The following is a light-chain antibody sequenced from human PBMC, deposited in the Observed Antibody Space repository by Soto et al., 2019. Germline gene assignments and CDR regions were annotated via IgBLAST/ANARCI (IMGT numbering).Light chain of an antibody. Sequence: DIQMTQSPSSLSASVGDRVTITCRASQSISNYLAWYQQKPVKVPKLLIYAASTLQSGVPSRFSGSGSGTDFTLTISSLQPEDVATYYCQKYNSAPRTFGQGTKVDIK. CDR1: QSISNY. V-gene: IGKV1-27*01. J-gene: IGKJ1*01. CDR2: AAS. CDR3: QKYNSAPRT.